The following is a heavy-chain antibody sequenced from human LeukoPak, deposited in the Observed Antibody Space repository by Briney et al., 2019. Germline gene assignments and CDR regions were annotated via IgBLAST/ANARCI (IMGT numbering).Heavy chain of an antibody. V-gene: IGHV1-69*13. CDR3: ARPDYDFWSGYNNWFDP. Sequence: SVKVSCKASGGTFSSYAISWVRQAPGQGLEWMGGIIPIFGTANYAQKFQGRVTITADESTSTAYMELSSLRSEDTAVYYCARPDYDFWSGYNNWFDPWGQGTLVTVSS. CDR2: IIPIFGTA. D-gene: IGHD3-3*01. CDR1: GGTFSSYA. J-gene: IGHJ5*02.